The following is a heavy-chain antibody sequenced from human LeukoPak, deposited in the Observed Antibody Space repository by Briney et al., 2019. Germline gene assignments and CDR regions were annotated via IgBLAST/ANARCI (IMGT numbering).Heavy chain of an antibody. CDR2: IYPGDSDT. D-gene: IGHD2-21*01. V-gene: IGHV5-51*01. J-gene: IGHJ4*02. CDR3: ARPVGGAYGGAIFDY. Sequence: GESLKISCKGSGYSFTSYWIGWVRQMPGKGLEWMGIIYPGDSDTRYSPSFQGQVTISADKSISTAYLQWSSLKASGTAMYYCARPVGGAYGGAIFDYWGQGTLVTVSS. CDR1: GYSFTSYW.